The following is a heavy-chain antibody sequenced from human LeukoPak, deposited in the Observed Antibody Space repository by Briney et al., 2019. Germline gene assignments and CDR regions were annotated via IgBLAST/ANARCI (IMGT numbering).Heavy chain of an antibody. CDR1: GGSINSANYY. Sequence: TSETLSLTCTVSGGSINSANYYWGWLRQPPGKGLEWIGSIYYSETTYDNPSLKSRVTISIETSKNQFSLKLSSVTASDTAVYYCARQRADYYYYYLDVWGKGTTLAVS. V-gene: IGHV4-39*01. CDR3: ARQRADYYYYYLDV. CDR2: IYYSETT. J-gene: IGHJ6*03.